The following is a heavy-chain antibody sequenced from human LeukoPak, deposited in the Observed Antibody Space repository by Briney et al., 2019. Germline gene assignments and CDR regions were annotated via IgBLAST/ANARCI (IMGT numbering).Heavy chain of an antibody. CDR1: GFTFSGYA. V-gene: IGHV3-30-3*01. J-gene: IGHJ5*02. D-gene: IGHD6-13*01. CDR2: MSYDGSNK. CDR3: ARDRDSSSWYGSFDP. Sequence: PGGSLRLSCAASGFTFSGYAMHWVRQAPGKGLEWVAVMSYDGSNKYYADSVKGRFTISRDNSKNTLYLQMNSLRAEDTAVYYCARDRDSSSWYGSFDPWGQGTLVTVSS.